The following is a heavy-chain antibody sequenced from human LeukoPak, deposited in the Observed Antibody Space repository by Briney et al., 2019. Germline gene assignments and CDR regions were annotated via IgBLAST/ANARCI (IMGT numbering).Heavy chain of an antibody. CDR2: IASDGSST. Sequence: GGSLRLSCAASGFTFSSYWMNWVRQAPGKGLVWVSRIASDGSSTTYADSVKGRFSISRDNAKNTLYLQMNRLRGEDTAIYFCAREIPGRIAADCWGQGTLVTVSS. CDR1: GFTFSSYW. D-gene: IGHD2-15*01. V-gene: IGHV3-74*01. J-gene: IGHJ4*02. CDR3: AREIPGRIAADC.